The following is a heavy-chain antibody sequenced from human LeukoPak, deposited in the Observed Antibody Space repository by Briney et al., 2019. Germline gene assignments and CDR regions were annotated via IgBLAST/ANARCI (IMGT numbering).Heavy chain of an antibody. V-gene: IGHV4-59*01. J-gene: IGHJ4*02. CDR1: GGSISSYY. D-gene: IGHD3-10*01. CDR2: IYYSGST. CDR3: ARVSVRAVDY. Sequence: SETLSLICNVSGGSISSYYWSWIRQPPGKGLEWIGYIYYSGSTNYNPSLKSRVTISVDTSKNQFSLKLSSVTAADTAVYYCARVSVRAVDYWGQGTLVTVSS.